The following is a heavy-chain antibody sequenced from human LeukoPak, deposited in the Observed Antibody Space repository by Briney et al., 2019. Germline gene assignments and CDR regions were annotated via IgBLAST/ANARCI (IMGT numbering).Heavy chain of an antibody. CDR3: ARESGIAAALDL. CDR2: IRYDGSNK. V-gene: IGHV3-30*02. J-gene: IGHJ5*02. D-gene: IGHD6-13*01. Sequence: GGSLRLSCAASGFTFSSYGMHWVRQAPGKGLEWVAFIRYDGSNKYYADSVKGRFTISRDNAKNTLYLQMNSLRAEDTAVYYCARESGIAAALDLWGQGTLVTVSS. CDR1: GFTFSSYG.